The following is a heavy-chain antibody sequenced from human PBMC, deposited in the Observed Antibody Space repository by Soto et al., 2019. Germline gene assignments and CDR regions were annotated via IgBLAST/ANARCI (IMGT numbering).Heavy chain of an antibody. D-gene: IGHD6-13*01. CDR1: GGSVSSGSYY. Sequence: LSLTCTVSGGSVSSGSYYWSWIRQPPGKGLEWIGYIYYSGSTNYNPSLKSRVTISVDTSKNQFSLKLSSVTAADTAVYYCASQLVDFDYWGQGTLVTVPS. CDR2: IYYSGST. V-gene: IGHV4-61*01. CDR3: ASQLVDFDY. J-gene: IGHJ4*02.